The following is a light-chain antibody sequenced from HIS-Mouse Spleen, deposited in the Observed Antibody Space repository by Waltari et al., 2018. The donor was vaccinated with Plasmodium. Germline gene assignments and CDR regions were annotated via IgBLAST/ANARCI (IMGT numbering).Light chain of an antibody. CDR2: DAS. V-gene: IGKV3-11*01. CDR1: QSVSSY. Sequence: IVLTQSPATLSLPPGERATLSCRASQSVSSYLAWYQQKPGQAPRLLIYDASNRATGIPARFSGRGSGTDFTLTSSSLEPEDFAVYYCQQRSNWITFGQGTRLEIK. CDR3: QQRSNWIT. J-gene: IGKJ5*01.